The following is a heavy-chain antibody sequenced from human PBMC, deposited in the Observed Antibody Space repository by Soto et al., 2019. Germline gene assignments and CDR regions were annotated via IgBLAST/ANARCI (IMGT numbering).Heavy chain of an antibody. CDR2: IGTSGAFT. J-gene: IGHJ4*02. CDR3: AKGSASGRPYYFDY. D-gene: IGHD5-12*01. V-gene: IGHV3-23*01. CDR1: GFTFSSYA. Sequence: PGGSLRLSCAASGFTFSSYAMSWVRQAPGKGLEWVSAIGTSGAFTYYADSVKGRFTISRDNSRNTLYLQMNSLTAADMAVYYCAKGSASGRPYYFDYWGQGTLVTVSS.